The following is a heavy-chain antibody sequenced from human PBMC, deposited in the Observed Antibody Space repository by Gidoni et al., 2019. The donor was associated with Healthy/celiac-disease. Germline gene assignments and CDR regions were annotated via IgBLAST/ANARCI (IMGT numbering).Heavy chain of an antibody. J-gene: IGHJ4*02. CDR2: ISYDGSNK. CDR1: GFTFSSYG. CDR3: AKRDY. V-gene: IGHV3-30*18. Sequence: QVQLVESGGGVVQPGRSLRLSCAASGFTFSSYGMHWVRQAPGKGLAWVAVISYDGSNKYYADSVKGRFTISRDNSKNTLYLQMNSLRAEDTAVYYCAKRDYWGQGTLVTVSS.